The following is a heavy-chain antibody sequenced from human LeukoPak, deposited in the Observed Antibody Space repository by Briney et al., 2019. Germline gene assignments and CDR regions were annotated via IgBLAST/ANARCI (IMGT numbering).Heavy chain of an antibody. CDR2: IFPIDSET. CDR1: GYSFSSDW. CDR3: TRGCSGGSCSRDAMDV. Sequence: GESLKISCKASGYSFSSDWIAWVRQLPGKGLEWMGIIFPIDSETTYSPSFQGQVTISADKSISTAYLQWSSLKASDTAMYYCTRGCSGGSCSRDAMDVWGQGTMVTVSS. J-gene: IGHJ6*02. V-gene: IGHV5-51*01. D-gene: IGHD2-15*01.